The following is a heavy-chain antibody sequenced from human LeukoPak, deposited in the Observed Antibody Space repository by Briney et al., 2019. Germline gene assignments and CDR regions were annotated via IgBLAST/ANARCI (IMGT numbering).Heavy chain of an antibody. CDR2: ISSSGSTI. CDR3: ARLGVAGKADY. J-gene: IGHJ4*02. CDR1: GFTVSSNY. D-gene: IGHD6-19*01. V-gene: IGHV3-11*01. Sequence: PGGSLRLSCAASGFTVSSNYMSWVRQAPGKGLEWVSYISSSGSTIYYADSVKGRFTISRDNAKNSLYLQMNSLRAEDTAVYYCARLGVAGKADYWGQGTLVTVSS.